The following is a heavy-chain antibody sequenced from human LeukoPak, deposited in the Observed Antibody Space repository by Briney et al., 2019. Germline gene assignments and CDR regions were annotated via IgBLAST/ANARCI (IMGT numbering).Heavy chain of an antibody. Sequence: GGSLRLSCAASGFTFSSYWMHWVRQAPGKGLEWVSSISDSGGSTYYADSVKGRFTISRDNSKNTLYLEMNSLSPDDTAVYYCARGVEPLAANTLAYWGQGTLVTVSS. V-gene: IGHV3-23*01. CDR1: GFTFSSYW. CDR3: ARGVEPLAANTLAY. D-gene: IGHD1-14*01. J-gene: IGHJ4*02. CDR2: ISDSGGST.